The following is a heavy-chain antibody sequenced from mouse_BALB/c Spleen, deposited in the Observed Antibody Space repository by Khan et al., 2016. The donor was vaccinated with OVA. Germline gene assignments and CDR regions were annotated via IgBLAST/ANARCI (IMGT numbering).Heavy chain of an antibody. J-gene: IGHJ3*01. CDR2: ILPGSNST. D-gene: IGHD1-1*01. V-gene: IGHV1-9*01. CDR1: GYTFSSYW. CDR3: ARGNYYGSTAWFGY. Sequence: SGAELMKPGASVKISCQPTGYTFSSYWIEWVKQRPGHGLEWIGEILPGSNSTNYNERFQGKATITADTSSNTAYMQLSSLTSEDSAIYYCARGNYYGSTAWFGYWGQGTLVTVSA.